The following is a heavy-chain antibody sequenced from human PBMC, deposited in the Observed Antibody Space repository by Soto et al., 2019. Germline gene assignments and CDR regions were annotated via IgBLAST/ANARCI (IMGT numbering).Heavy chain of an antibody. J-gene: IGHJ4*02. D-gene: IGHD6-13*01. V-gene: IGHV3-23*01. CDR1: GFTVSSYA. CDR3: AIRMYSTRWYYLDY. Sequence: EMQLLASGGGLVQAGGSLRLSCAASGFTVSSYALNWVRQAPGKGLEWVSGISASTYYADSVKGRFTISRDTSKNTLYLQVNSLRAEDTAIYFCAIRMYSTRWYYLDYWGQGTLVTVSS. CDR2: ISAST.